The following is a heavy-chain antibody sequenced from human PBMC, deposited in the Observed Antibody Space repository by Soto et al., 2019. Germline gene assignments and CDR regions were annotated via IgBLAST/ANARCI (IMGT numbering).Heavy chain of an antibody. D-gene: IGHD6-19*01. Sequence: QVQLQQWGAGLLKPSETLSLTCAVYGGSFSGYYWSWIRQPPGKGLEWIGEINHRGSTNYNPSLKSRVTISVDTSKNQFSLKLSSVTAADTAVYYCARGFTVAGTYYYGMDVWGQGTTVTVSS. V-gene: IGHV4-34*01. CDR3: ARGFTVAGTYYYGMDV. CDR2: INHRGST. J-gene: IGHJ6*02. CDR1: GGSFSGYY.